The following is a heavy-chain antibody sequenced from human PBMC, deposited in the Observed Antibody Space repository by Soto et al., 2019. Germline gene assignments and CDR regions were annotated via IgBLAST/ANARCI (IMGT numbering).Heavy chain of an antibody. Sequence: SETLSLTCTVSGGSVSSSSYCWGWVRQPPGKGLEWIGNIYYSGSTNYNPSLKSRVTISVDTSKNQFSLKLSSVTAADTAVYYCARGSGRTAYYYYYGIDVWGQGTTVTVSS. CDR3: ARGSGRTAYYYYYGIDV. J-gene: IGHJ6*02. CDR1: GGSVSSSSYC. V-gene: IGHV4-61*01. CDR2: IYYSGST. D-gene: IGHD3-10*01.